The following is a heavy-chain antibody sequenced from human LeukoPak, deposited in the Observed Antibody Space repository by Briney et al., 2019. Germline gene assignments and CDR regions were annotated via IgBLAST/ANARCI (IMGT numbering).Heavy chain of an antibody. D-gene: IGHD2-15*01. V-gene: IGHV3-23*01. CDR3: ARDETRRGCTGVPCYSDFDY. CDR1: GFTFNKYA. CDR2: MSGIGST. J-gene: IGHJ4*02. Sequence: PGGSLRLSCAASGFTFNKYAMSWVRQPPGKGLEWVSSMSGIGSTYYANSVKGRFTISRDNSKNTVSLQMSSLRAEDTAVYYCARDETRRGCTGVPCYSDFDYWGQGTLVTVSS.